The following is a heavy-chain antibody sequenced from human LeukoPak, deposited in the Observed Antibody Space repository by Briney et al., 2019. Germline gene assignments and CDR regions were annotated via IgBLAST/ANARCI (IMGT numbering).Heavy chain of an antibody. D-gene: IGHD5-18*01. V-gene: IGHV3-23*01. CDR1: GFTFSNAW. J-gene: IGHJ4*02. Sequence: GGSLRLSCEASGFTFSNAWMSWVRQAPGKGLEWVSAISGSGVTTYYADSVKGRFTISRDNSKNTLYLQMNSLRAEDTAVYYCAKRTGRDTREYWGQGTLVTVSS. CDR2: ISGSGVTT. CDR3: AKRTGRDTREY.